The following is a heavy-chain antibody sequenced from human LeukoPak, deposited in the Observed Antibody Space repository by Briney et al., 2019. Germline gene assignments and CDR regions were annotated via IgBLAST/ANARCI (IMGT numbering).Heavy chain of an antibody. D-gene: IGHD1-14*01. CDR2: VSGGGTTT. CDR1: GFTFNSYA. Sequence: GGSLRLSCAASGFTFNSYAMTWVRQAPGKGLEWVSSVSGGGTTTRYADSVKGRFSISRDDSKNMQFLQMNSLRPEDTALYFCAKRITVSAGFSFDSWGQGILVTVSS. CDR3: AKRITVSAGFSFDS. J-gene: IGHJ4*02. V-gene: IGHV3-23*01.